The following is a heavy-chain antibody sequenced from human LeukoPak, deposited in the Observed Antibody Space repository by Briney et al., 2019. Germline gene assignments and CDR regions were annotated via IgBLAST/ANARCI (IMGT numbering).Heavy chain of an antibody. J-gene: IGHJ4*02. Sequence: SETLSLTCTVSGDSITNNHWSWLRQPPGKGLEWIGHISYTGSTSYNPSLKTRLTMSLDTSKNHFSLTLTSVTAADTALYYCARHVFSDGSPFDSWGQGSLVTVSS. CDR2: ISYTGST. CDR1: GDSITNNH. CDR3: ARHVFSDGSPFDS. D-gene: IGHD3-10*01. V-gene: IGHV4-59*08.